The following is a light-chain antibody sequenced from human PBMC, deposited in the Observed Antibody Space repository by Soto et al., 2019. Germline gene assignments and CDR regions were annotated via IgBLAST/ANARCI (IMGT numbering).Light chain of an antibody. J-gene: IGLJ3*02. CDR1: SSDVVAYNY. V-gene: IGLV2-8*01. Sequence: QYALTPPPSASGSPGQSVTISCTGTSSDVVAYNYVSWYQQHPGKAPKLMIYEVTKRPAAVPDRFSGSKSGNTASLTVSGLQAEDEAEYYCSAYADSISVLFGGGTKLTVL. CDR2: EVT. CDR3: SAYADSISVL.